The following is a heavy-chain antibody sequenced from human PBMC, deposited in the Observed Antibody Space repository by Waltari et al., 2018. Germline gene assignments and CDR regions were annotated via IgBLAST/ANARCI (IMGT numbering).Heavy chain of an antibody. D-gene: IGHD3-10*02. CDR1: GFTFSDSY. V-gene: IGHV3-11*01. CDR3: ARSVRSPGD. Sequence: GGSLRLSCAASGFTFSDSYMSWIRQAPGQGLEWLSYISDSGSSPYYADSVKGRFTLSRDNAKNSVYLQMNSLRVEDTAVYYCARSVRSPGDWGQGTLVTVSS. J-gene: IGHJ4*02. CDR2: ISDSGSSP.